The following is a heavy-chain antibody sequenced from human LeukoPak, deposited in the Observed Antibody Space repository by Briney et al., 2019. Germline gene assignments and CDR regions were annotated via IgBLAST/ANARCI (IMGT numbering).Heavy chain of an antibody. CDR1: GGSISSGGYY. CDR3: ARGSRGYFDY. CDR2: IYYSGST. J-gene: IGHJ4*02. D-gene: IGHD3-10*01. V-gene: IGHV4-31*03. Sequence: PSAPLSLTCTVSGGSISSGGYYWSWIRQHPGKGLEWIGYIYYSGSTYYNPSLKSRVTISVDTSKNQFSLKLSSVTAADTAVYYCARGSRGYFDYWGQGTLVTVSS.